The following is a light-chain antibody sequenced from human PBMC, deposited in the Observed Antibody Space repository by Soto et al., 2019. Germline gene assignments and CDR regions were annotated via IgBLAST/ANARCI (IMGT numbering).Light chain of an antibody. J-gene: IGLJ2*01. CDR1: SGHSSYA. V-gene: IGLV4-69*01. CDR2: LNSDGSH. CDR3: QTWGTGMV. Sequence: QSVLTQSPSASASLGDSVKLTCTLSSGHSSYAIAWHQQQPEKGPRYLMKLNSDGSHSKGDGIPDRFSGSSSGAERYLTISSLQSEDEADYYCQTWGTGMVFGGGTKLTVL.